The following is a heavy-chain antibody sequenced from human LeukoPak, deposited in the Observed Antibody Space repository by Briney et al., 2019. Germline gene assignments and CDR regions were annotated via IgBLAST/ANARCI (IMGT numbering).Heavy chain of an antibody. V-gene: IGHV4-61*02. CDR1: GGSISSGSYY. CDR2: IYTSGST. Sequence: PSETLSLTCTVSGGSISSGSYYWSWIRQPAGKGLEWIGRIYTSGSTNYNPSLKSRVTISVDTSKNQFSLKLSSVTAADTAVYYCARVGGIYDYVWGSYRHDPFDIWGQGTMVTVSS. CDR3: ARVGGIYDYVWGSYRHDPFDI. J-gene: IGHJ3*02. D-gene: IGHD3-16*02.